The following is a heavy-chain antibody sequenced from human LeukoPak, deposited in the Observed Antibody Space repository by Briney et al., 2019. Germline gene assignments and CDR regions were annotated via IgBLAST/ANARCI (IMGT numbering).Heavy chain of an antibody. CDR2: ISSSSSYI. D-gene: IGHD3-22*01. V-gene: IGHV3-21*01. Sequence: PGGSLRLSCAASGFTFSSYSMNWVRQAPGKGLEWVSSISSSSSYIYYADSVKGRFTISRDNAKNSLYLQMNSLRAEDTAVYYCARDSSAYYDSSGSDYWGQGTLVTVSS. J-gene: IGHJ4*02. CDR3: ARDSSAYYDSSGSDY. CDR1: GFTFSSYS.